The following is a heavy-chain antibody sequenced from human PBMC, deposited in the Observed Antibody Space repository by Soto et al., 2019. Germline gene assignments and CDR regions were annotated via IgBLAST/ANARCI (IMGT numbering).Heavy chain of an antibody. Sequence: QVQLQESGPGLVKPSQTLSLTCTVSGDSISTGGYYWTWIRQHPGKGLEWIGHIYYIGTTYYNPSLKSRLTISADTSKNQFSLKLTSVTAADTAVYYCARDGPWGPKGFAYWGLGTLVTVSS. CDR2: IYYIGTT. V-gene: IGHV4-31*03. D-gene: IGHD7-27*01. CDR3: ARDGPWGPKGFAY. J-gene: IGHJ4*02. CDR1: GDSISTGGYY.